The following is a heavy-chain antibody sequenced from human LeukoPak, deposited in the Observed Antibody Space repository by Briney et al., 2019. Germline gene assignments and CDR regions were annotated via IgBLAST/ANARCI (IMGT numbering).Heavy chain of an antibody. CDR3: ARGSLGYYDSIPLPPRI. CDR2: IIPILGIA. Sequence: SVKVSCKASGGTFSSYTISWVRQAPGQGLEWMGRIIPILGIANYAQKFQGRVTITADKSTSTAYMELSSLRSEDTAVYYCARGSLGYYDSIPLPPRIWGQGTMVTVSS. D-gene: IGHD3-22*01. CDR1: GGTFSSYT. V-gene: IGHV1-69*02. J-gene: IGHJ3*02.